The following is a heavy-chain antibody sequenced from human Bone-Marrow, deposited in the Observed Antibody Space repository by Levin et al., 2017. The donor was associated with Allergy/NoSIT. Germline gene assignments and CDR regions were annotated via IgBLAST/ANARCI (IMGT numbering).Heavy chain of an antibody. J-gene: IGHJ4*02. D-gene: IGHD5-12*01. V-gene: IGHV3-33*01. CDR1: GFTFSSYG. CDR3: ARLLVLRNSGYDWFNDY. Sequence: HPGGSLRLSCAASGFTFSSYGMHWVRQAPGKGLEWVAVIWYDGSNKYYADSVKGRFTISRDNSKNTLYLQMNSLRAEDTAVYYCARLLVLRNSGYDWFNDYWGQGTLVTVSS. CDR2: IWYDGSNK.